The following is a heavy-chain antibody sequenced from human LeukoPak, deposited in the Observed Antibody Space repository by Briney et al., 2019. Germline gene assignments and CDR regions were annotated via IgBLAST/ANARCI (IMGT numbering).Heavy chain of an antibody. D-gene: IGHD6-25*01. V-gene: IGHV3-20*04. J-gene: IGHJ5*02. Sequence: GGSLRLSCAASGFTFDDYGMSWVRQAPGKGLEWVSAINWNGGSTGYADSVKGRFTISRDNAKNSLYLQMNSLRAEDTALYYCTRGGLRSSGTWGQGTLVTVSS. CDR3: TRGGLRSSGT. CDR2: INWNGGST. CDR1: GFTFDDYG.